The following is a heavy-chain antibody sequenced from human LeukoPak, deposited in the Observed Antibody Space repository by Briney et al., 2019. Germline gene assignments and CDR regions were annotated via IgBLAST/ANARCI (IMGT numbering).Heavy chain of an antibody. CDR3: ARDERYDSSGYPFDY. V-gene: IGHV1-2*02. Sequence: ASVKVSCKASGYTFTGYFIHWVRQAPGHGLEWMGWINPNSGGTNYAQKSQGRVTMTRDTSISTAYMELSRLRSDDTAVYYCARDERYDSSGYPFDYWGQGTLVTVFS. CDR1: GYTFTGYF. J-gene: IGHJ4*02. D-gene: IGHD3-22*01. CDR2: INPNSGGT.